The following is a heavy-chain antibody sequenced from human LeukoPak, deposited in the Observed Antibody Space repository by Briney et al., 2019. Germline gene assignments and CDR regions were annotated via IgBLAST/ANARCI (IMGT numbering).Heavy chain of an antibody. V-gene: IGHV4-31*03. CDR3: ARDVGDGFFDY. D-gene: IGHD5-24*01. CDR2: IYYSGNT. CDR1: GGSISSGGYY. J-gene: IGHJ4*02. Sequence: SETLSLTCTVSGGSISSGGYYWSWIRQHPGKGLEWIGYIYYSGNTYSNPSLKSRVTISVDTSKNQFSLKLSSVTAADTAVYYCARDVGDGFFDYWGQGTLVTVSS.